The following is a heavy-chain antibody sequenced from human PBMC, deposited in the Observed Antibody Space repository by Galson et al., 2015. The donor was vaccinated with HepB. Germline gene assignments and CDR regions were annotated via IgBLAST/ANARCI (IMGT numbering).Heavy chain of an antibody. CDR3: ARDSGYVSGWYAGRGGFDY. D-gene: IGHD6-19*01. V-gene: IGHV3-30*03. CDR2: ISYDGRNQ. J-gene: IGHJ4*02. Sequence: SLRLSCAASGFTLSSYAIHWVRQAPGKGLEWVTVISYDGRNQNYADSVMGRFTISRDNSKDTVYLQMSSLRADDTAVYYFARDSGYVSGWYAGRGGFDYWGQGTLVTVSS. CDR1: GFTLSSYA.